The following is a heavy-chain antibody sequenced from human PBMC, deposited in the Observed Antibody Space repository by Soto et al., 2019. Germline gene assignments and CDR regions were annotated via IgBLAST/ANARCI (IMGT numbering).Heavy chain of an antibody. Sequence: QVQLVESGGGVVQPGRSLRLSCATSGFTFSDYAMYWVRQAPGQGLEWVAAISFDGSNTYYADSLTGRFTISRDPSKNTLYPDMNSLRPEDTAVYYCAKIRMVTAMFQMDVWGQGTTVIVSS. CDR2: ISFDGSNT. D-gene: IGHD2-21*02. CDR1: GFTFSDYA. V-gene: IGHV3-30*18. CDR3: AKIRMVTAMFQMDV. J-gene: IGHJ6*02.